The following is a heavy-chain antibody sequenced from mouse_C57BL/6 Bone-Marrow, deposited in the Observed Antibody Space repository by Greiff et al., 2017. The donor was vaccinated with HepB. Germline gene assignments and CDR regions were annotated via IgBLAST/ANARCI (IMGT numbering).Heavy chain of an antibody. D-gene: IGHD1-1*01. J-gene: IGHJ2*01. CDR3: ASPTVVADYFDY. CDR1: GYTFTSYG. Sequence: VKLMESGAELARPGASVKLSCKASGYTFTSYGISWVKQRTGQGLEWIGEIYPRSGNTYYNEKFKGKATLTADKSSSTAYMELRSLTSEDSAVYFCASPTVVADYFDYWGQGTTLTVSS. V-gene: IGHV1-81*01. CDR2: IYPRSGNT.